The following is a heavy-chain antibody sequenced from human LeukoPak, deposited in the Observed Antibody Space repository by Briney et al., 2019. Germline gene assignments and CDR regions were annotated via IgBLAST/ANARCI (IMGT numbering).Heavy chain of an antibody. CDR3: ARRGGVYLDY. V-gene: IGHV4-39*01. D-gene: IGHD3-10*01. CDR1: GGSISSSSYY. J-gene: IGHJ4*02. CDR2: IYYSGST. Sequence: SETLSLTCTVSGGSISSSSYYWGWIRQPPGKGLGWIGSIYYSGSTYYNPSLKSRVTISVDTSKNQFSLKLGSVTAADTAVYYCARRGGVYLDYWGQGTLVTVSS.